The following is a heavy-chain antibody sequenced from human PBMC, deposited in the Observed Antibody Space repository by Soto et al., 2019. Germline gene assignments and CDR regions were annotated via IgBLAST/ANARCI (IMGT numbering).Heavy chain of an antibody. CDR1: GYTFTSYD. CDR3: ARIPTVPAAPNWFDP. Sequence: GASVKVSCKASGYTFTSYDINWVRQATGQGLEWMGWMNPNSGNTGYAQKFQGRVTMTRNTSISTAYMELSGLRSEDTAVYYCARIPTVPAAPNWFDPWGQGTLVTVSS. V-gene: IGHV1-8*01. D-gene: IGHD2-2*01. J-gene: IGHJ5*02. CDR2: MNPNSGNT.